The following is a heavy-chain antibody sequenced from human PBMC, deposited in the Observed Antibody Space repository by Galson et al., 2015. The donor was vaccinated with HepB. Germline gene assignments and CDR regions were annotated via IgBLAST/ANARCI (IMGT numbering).Heavy chain of an antibody. CDR2: INYSGST. D-gene: IGHD3-10*01. CDR3: ARGGSLSGSGNFYKDRSGAFDI. J-gene: IGHJ3*02. V-gene: IGHV4-34*01. CDR1: GGSLSGYY. Sequence: SETLSLTCAVYGGSLSGYYWSWIRQPPWKGLEWIGEINYSGSTNYNPSLKGRVTISMDTSRNRFSLKLNSVPAADTAVYFCARGGSLSGSGNFYKDRSGAFDIWGQGTMVTVSS.